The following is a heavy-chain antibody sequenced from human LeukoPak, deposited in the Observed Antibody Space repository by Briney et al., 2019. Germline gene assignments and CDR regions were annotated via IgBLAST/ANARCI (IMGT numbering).Heavy chain of an antibody. CDR2: ISSSSSYI. CDR3: AREVDGIAVAGNDYFDY. J-gene: IGHJ4*02. D-gene: IGHD6-19*01. V-gene: IGHV3-21*01. CDR1: GFTFSSYS. Sequence: GGSLILSCAASGFTFSSYSMNWVRQAPGKGLEWVSSISSSSSYIYYADSVKGRFTISRDNAKNSLYLQMNSLRAEDTAVYYCAREVDGIAVAGNDYFDYWGQGTLVTVSS.